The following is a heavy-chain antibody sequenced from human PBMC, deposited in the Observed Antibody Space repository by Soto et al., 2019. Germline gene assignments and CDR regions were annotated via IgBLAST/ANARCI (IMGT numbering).Heavy chain of an antibody. V-gene: IGHV4-4*07. J-gene: IGHJ5*02. CDR3: ARGQRFSDWFDP. Sequence: SETLSLTCTVSGGSMSSYYWTWIRQPAGKGLEWIGRVYSSGGTHYNPSLKSRVTISVDTSKNQFSLRLISVTDADTAVYYCARGQRFSDWFDPWGQGTVVT. D-gene: IGHD3-3*01. CDR2: VYSSGGT. CDR1: GGSMSSYY.